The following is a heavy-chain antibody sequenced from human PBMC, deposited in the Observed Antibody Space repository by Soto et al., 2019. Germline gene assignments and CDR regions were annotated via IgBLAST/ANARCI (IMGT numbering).Heavy chain of an antibody. D-gene: IGHD6-13*01. J-gene: IGHJ6*02. V-gene: IGHV3-30-3*01. CDR3: ARDGYSSSWNLNPIYYYYYGMDV. Sequence: LRLSCAASGFTFSSYAMHWVRQAPGKGLEWVAVISYDGSNKYYADSVKGRFTISRDNSKNTLYLQMNSLRAEDTAVYYCARDGYSSSWNLNPIYYYYYGMDVWGQGTTVTVSS. CDR1: GFTFSSYA. CDR2: ISYDGSNK.